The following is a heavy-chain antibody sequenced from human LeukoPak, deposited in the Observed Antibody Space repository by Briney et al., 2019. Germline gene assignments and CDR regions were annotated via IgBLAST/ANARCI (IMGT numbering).Heavy chain of an antibody. CDR2: VNPDTGNT. V-gene: IGHV1-8*03. Sequence: ASVNVSCKASGYTFTSYAMNWVRQAPGQGLEWMGWVNPDTGNTAYARKFQGRVTITRNTSINTVYMELSSLRSEDTAMYYCAREGDSWGQGTLVTVSS. J-gene: IGHJ4*02. CDR3: AREGDS. CDR1: GYTFTSYA.